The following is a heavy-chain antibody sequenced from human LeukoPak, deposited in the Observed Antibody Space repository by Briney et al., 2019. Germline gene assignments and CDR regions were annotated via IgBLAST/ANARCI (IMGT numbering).Heavy chain of an antibody. V-gene: IGHV5-51*01. CDR1: GYSFTSYW. D-gene: IGHD3-10*01. Sequence: GEPLQISCKGSGYSFTSYWIGWVRQMLGKGLEWMGIIYPGDSDTRYSPSFQGQVTISADKSISTAYLQWSSLKASDTAMYYCARRYYYGSGSSYFDYWGQGTLVTVSS. J-gene: IGHJ4*02. CDR2: IYPGDSDT. CDR3: ARRYYYGSGSSYFDY.